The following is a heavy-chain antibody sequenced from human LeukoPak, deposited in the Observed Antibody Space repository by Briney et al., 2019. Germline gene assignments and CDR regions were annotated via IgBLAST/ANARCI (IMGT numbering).Heavy chain of an antibody. V-gene: IGHV1-8*01. D-gene: IGHD3-3*01. J-gene: IGHJ6*02. Sequence: ASVKVSCKASGYTFTSYDTNWVRQATGQGLEWMGWMNPNSGNTGYAQKFQGRVTMTRNTSISTAYMELSSLRSEDTAVYYCARGQTYYDLYYYYGMDVWGQGTTVTVSS. CDR1: GYTFTSYD. CDR3: ARGQTYYDLYYYYGMDV. CDR2: MNPNSGNT.